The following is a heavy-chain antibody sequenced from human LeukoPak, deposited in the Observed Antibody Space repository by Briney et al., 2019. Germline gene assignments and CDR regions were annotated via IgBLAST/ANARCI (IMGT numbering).Heavy chain of an antibody. CDR3: AKAQQQLVTFDY. Sequence: GGSLRLSCAASGFTFSDHYMSWIRQAPGKGLEWVSYISRGGSTVYYADSVKDRFTISRDNAKNSLYLQMNSLTADDTAVYYCAKAQQQLVTFDYWGQGTLVTVSS. J-gene: IGHJ4*02. CDR2: ISRGGSTV. CDR1: GFTFSDHY. V-gene: IGHV3-11*01. D-gene: IGHD6-13*01.